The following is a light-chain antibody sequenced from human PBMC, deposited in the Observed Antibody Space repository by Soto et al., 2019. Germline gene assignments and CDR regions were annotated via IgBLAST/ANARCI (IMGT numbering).Light chain of an antibody. Sequence: EILMTQSPATLSASPGERATLSCRASQSIVTSLAWYQQKPGQAPRLLLYGASTRATGIPDRFSGSGSGTEFTLSISSLQSEDFAVYYCQQYTNWPFTFVPGTKMDL. J-gene: IGKJ3*01. CDR2: GAS. CDR3: QQYTNWPFT. V-gene: IGKV3-15*01. CDR1: QSIVTS.